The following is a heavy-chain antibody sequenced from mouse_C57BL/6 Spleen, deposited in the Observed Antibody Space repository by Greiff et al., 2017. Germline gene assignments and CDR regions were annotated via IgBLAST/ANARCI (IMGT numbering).Heavy chain of an antibody. V-gene: IGHV1-54*01. J-gene: IGHJ2*01. CDR3: AREENGLDY. CDR1: GYAFTNYL. D-gene: IGHD1-1*01. CDR2: INPGSGGT. Sequence: VQLQQSGAELVRPGTSVKVSCKASGYAFTNYLIEWVKQRPGQGLEWIGVINPGSGGTNYNEKFKGKATLTADKSSSTAYMQLSSLTSEDSAVYFCAREENGLDYWGQGTPLTVSS.